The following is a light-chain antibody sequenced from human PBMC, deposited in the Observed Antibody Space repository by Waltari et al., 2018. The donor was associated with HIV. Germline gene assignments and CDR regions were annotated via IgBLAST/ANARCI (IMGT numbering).Light chain of an antibody. V-gene: IGLV1-47*01. CDR3: STWANSLSHWV. CDR1: ISNLGGNF. J-gene: IGLJ3*02. CDR2: SND. Sequence: QSVVTQPPSASGAPGQNISISCSGDISNLGGNFESWSQHHPGPAPRLLIYSNDHPPSASRDPCRCSESATAASAAISGRRSEDEADYHYSTWANSLSHWVFGGGTKVTVL.